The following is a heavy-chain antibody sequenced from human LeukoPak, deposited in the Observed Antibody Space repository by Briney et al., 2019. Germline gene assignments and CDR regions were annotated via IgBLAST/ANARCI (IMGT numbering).Heavy chain of an antibody. CDR2: MNPNSANT. CDR1: GYTFTTYD. CDR3: AADRVSDSSGWGY. V-gene: IGHV1-8*01. J-gene: IGHJ4*02. Sequence: ASVKVSCKASGYTFTTYDINWVRQAPGQGLEWMGWMNPNSANTGYAQKFQGRVTMTRDTSLGTAYMELSSLRSEDTAVYYCAADRVSDSSGWGYWGQGTLVTVSS. D-gene: IGHD6-19*01.